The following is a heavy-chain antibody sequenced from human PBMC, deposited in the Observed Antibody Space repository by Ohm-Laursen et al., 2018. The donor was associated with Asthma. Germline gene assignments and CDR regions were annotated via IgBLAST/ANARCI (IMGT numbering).Heavy chain of an antibody. J-gene: IGHJ4*02. V-gene: IGHV1-8*02. CDR1: GYTFTGYY. CDR3: ARVGKGGNSGIDY. CDR2: MNPNSGTT. D-gene: IGHD4-23*01. Sequence: EASVKVSCKASGYTFTGYYMHWVRQAPGQGLEWMGWMNPNSGTTGYAQKFQGRVTMTRNTSITTAYMELSSLRSDDTAVYYCARVGKGGNSGIDYWGLGTQVTVTS.